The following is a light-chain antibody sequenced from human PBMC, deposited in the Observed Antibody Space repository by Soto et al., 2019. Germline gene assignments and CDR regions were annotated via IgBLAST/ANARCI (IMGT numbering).Light chain of an antibody. Sequence: VLTQSPVTLSLSPGETATLFCKASQSFGIYLGWFQQKPGQAPRVLIYDATNRAGGVPDRFSGSGSGTDFTLPISSLEAEDSAVYYCQQRDIWPPLTFGGGTKLEIK. V-gene: IGKV3-11*01. CDR1: QSFGIY. CDR2: DAT. CDR3: QQRDIWPPLT. J-gene: IGKJ4*01.